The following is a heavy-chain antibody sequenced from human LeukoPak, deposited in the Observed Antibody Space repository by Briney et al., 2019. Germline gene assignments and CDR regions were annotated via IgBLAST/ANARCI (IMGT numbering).Heavy chain of an antibody. D-gene: IGHD3-22*01. CDR2: INHSGST. J-gene: IGHJ4*02. V-gene: IGHV4-34*01. Sequence: SETLSLTRAVYGGSFSGYYWSWIRQPPGKGLEWIGEINHSGSTNYNPSLKSRVTISVDTSKNQFSLKLSSVTAADTAVYYCARHSYYYDTSGYRSRGGFDYWGQGTLVTVSS. CDR3: ARHSYYYDTSGYRSRGGFDY. CDR1: GGSFSGYY.